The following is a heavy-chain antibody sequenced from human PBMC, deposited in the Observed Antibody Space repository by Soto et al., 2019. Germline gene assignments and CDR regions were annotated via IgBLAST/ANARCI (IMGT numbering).Heavy chain of an antibody. D-gene: IGHD5-12*01. Sequence: ASVKVSCKASGYTFSSYYMHWVRQAPGQGLEWMGIINPSGGGTTYAQKFQGRVTMTRDTSTSTVYMELSGLRSEDTAVYYCARGDPLFSGCVPKPDFDYWGQGTLVTVSS. J-gene: IGHJ4*02. CDR2: INPSGGGT. CDR1: GYTFSSYY. V-gene: IGHV1-46*03. CDR3: ARGDPLFSGCVPKPDFDY.